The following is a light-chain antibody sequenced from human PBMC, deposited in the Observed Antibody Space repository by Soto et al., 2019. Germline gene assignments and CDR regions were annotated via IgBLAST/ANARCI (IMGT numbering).Light chain of an antibody. CDR3: QQYYSIPVT. CDR1: QSVFYSGNNKNY. CDR2: WAS. J-gene: IGKJ4*01. V-gene: IGKV4-1*01. Sequence: DIVLTQSPDSLALSLGERATINCKSSQSVFYSGNNKNYLAWYRQRPGQPPQLLIYWASTRGSGVPDRFSGSGSGTDFSHTINSRQAEDVAVYYCQQYYSIPVTFGGGTNVEIK.